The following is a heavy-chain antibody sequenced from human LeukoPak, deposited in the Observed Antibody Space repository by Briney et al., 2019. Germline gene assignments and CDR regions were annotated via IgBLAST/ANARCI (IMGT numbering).Heavy chain of an antibody. V-gene: IGHV1-8*03. D-gene: IGHD3-3*01. CDR1: GYTFTSYD. CDR2: MNPNSGNT. Sequence: ASVKVSCKASGYTFTSYDINWVRQATGQGLEWMGWMNPNSGNTGYAQKFQGRVTITRNTSISTAYMELSSLRSEDTAVYYCARGSTITIFGVSFTLDAFDIWGQGTMVTVSS. J-gene: IGHJ3*02. CDR3: ARGSTITIFGVSFTLDAFDI.